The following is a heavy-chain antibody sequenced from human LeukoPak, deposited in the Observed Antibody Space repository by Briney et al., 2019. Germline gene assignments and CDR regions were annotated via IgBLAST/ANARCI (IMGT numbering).Heavy chain of an antibody. CDR3: ARSSSIAARPGDP. Sequence: SETLSLTCTVSGGSISSGDYYWRWIRQPPGKGLEWIGYIYYSGSTYYNPSLKSRVTISVDTSKNQFSLKLSSVTAADTAVYYCARSSSIAARPGDPWGQGTLVTVSS. D-gene: IGHD6-6*01. CDR1: GGSISSGDYY. J-gene: IGHJ5*02. V-gene: IGHV4-30-4*08. CDR2: IYYSGST.